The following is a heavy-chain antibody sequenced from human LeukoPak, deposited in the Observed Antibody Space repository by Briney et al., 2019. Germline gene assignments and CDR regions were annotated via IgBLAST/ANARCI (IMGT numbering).Heavy chain of an antibody. CDR2: ISGSGGST. J-gene: IGHJ3*02. D-gene: IGHD1-26*01. CDR1: GFTFSSYA. Sequence: GGSLRLSCAASGFTFSSYAMSWVRQAPGKGLEWVSAISGSGGSTYYADSVKGRFTISRDNSKNTLYLQMNSLRAEDTAVYYCAKDASGSYAPLDAFDIWGQGTMVTVSS. V-gene: IGHV3-23*01. CDR3: AKDASGSYAPLDAFDI.